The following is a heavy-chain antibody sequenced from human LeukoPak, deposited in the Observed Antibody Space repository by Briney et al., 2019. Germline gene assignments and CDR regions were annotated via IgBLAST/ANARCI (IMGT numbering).Heavy chain of an antibody. Sequence: SETLSLTCTVSGGSISSGDYYWSWTRQPPGKGLEWIGYIYYSGSTYYNPSLKSRVTISVDTSKNQFSLKLSSVTAADTAVYYCARAEVTTNWFDPWGQGTLVTVSS. D-gene: IGHD4-17*01. CDR1: GGSISSGDYY. CDR2: IYYSGST. V-gene: IGHV4-30-4*08. J-gene: IGHJ5*02. CDR3: ARAEVTTNWFDP.